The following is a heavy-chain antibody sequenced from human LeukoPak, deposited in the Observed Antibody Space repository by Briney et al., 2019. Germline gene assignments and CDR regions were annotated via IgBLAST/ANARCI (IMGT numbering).Heavy chain of an antibody. D-gene: IGHD2-2*01. CDR1: GFSFSSSA. Sequence: GGSLRLSCAASGFSFSSSAMNWVRQAPGKGLEWVSAISGSGGSTYYADSVKGRFTISRDNSKNILYLQMNSLRAEDTAVYYCAKRENSGYQLLQFDSWGQGTLVTVSS. V-gene: IGHV3-23*01. J-gene: IGHJ4*02. CDR3: AKRENSGYQLLQFDS. CDR2: ISGSGGST.